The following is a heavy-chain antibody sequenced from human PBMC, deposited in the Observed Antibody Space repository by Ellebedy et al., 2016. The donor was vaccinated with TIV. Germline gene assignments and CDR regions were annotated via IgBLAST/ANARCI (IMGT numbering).Heavy chain of an antibody. V-gene: IGHV3-30-3*01. Sequence: GGSLRLSXEASGFTFSNYAIHWVRQAPGRGLEWVALISYDGDDKDYADSVKGRFTISRDTSKNTLYLQMNRLRAEDTAIYYCARNTGSYWGNWFDPWGQGTLVTVSS. D-gene: IGHD1-26*01. CDR3: ARNTGSYWGNWFDP. CDR2: ISYDGDDK. CDR1: GFTFSNYA. J-gene: IGHJ5*02.